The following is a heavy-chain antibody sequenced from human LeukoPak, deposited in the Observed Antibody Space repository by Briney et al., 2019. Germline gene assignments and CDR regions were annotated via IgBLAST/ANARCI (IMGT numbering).Heavy chain of an antibody. CDR1: GGSISSNNW. D-gene: IGHD1-1*01. CDR2: IYHSGSP. Sequence: SETLSLTCAVSGGSISSNNWWGWVRQPPGQGLEWIGEIYHSGSPNYNPSLKSRVTISVDKSRNHFSLNLSSVTAADTAVYYCARVNINNWHSCDYWGQGTLVTVSS. J-gene: IGHJ4*02. CDR3: ARVNINNWHSCDY. V-gene: IGHV4-4*02.